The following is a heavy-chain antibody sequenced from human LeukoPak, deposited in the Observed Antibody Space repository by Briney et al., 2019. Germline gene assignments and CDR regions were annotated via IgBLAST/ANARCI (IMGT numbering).Heavy chain of an antibody. CDR3: ASGLYYDILTGYYGHYYYGMDV. V-gene: IGHV4-59*01. CDR2: IYYSGST. J-gene: IGHJ6*02. CDR1: GGSISSYY. Sequence: SETLSLTCTVSGGSISSYYWSWIRQPPGKGLEWIGYIYYSGSTNYNPSLKSQVTISVDTSKNQFSLKLSSVTAADTAVYYCASGLYYDILTGYYGHYYYGMDVWGQGTTVTVSS. D-gene: IGHD3-9*01.